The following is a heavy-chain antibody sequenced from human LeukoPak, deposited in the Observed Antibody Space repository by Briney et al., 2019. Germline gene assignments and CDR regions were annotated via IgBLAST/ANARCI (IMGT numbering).Heavy chain of an antibody. V-gene: IGHV4-39*07. Sequence: SETLSLTCTVSGGSISSSSYYWGWIRQPPGKGLEWLGSIYYSGSTYYNPSLKSRVTISVNTSKNQFSLNLSSVTAADTAVYYCARGLYYGYFDYWGQGTLVTVSS. CDR1: GGSISSSSYY. CDR3: ARGLYYGYFDY. CDR2: IYYSGST. J-gene: IGHJ4*02. D-gene: IGHD2-8*01.